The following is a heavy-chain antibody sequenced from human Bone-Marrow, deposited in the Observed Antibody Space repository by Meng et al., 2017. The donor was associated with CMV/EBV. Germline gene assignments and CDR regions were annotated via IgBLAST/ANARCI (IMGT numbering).Heavy chain of an antibody. Sequence: SETLSLTRAVYGGSFSGYYWSWIRQPPGKGLEWIGYIYYSGSTNYNPSLKSRVTISVDTSKNQFSLKLSSVTAADTAVYYCARVPIVVVPAAQSRNYYYYYGMYVWGQGTTVTVSS. D-gene: IGHD2-2*01. CDR2: IYYSGST. J-gene: IGHJ6*02. CDR1: GGSFSGYY. V-gene: IGHV4-59*01. CDR3: ARVPIVVVPAAQSRNYYYYYGMYV.